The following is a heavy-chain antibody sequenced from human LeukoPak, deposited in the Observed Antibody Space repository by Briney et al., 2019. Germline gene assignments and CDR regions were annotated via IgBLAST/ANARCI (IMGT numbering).Heavy chain of an antibody. CDR2: IVIGGDT. J-gene: IGHJ4*02. D-gene: IGHD3-10*01. V-gene: IGHV3-13*01. Sequence: GGSLRLSCGASGFTFRNYDMHWVRQAAGKGLEWVSTIVIGGDTYYPGSVKGRFTISRENAKNSLYLQMNSLRAGDTAVYYCARGEFYGSGSYLFDYWGQGTRVTVSS. CDR1: GFTFRNYD. CDR3: ARGEFYGSGSYLFDY.